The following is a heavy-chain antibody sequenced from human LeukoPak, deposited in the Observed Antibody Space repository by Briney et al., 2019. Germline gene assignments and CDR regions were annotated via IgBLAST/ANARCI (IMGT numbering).Heavy chain of an antibody. CDR1: GFTFSSYA. D-gene: IGHD6-19*01. Sequence: GGSLRLSCAASGFTFSSYAMSWVRQAPGKGLEWVSAISGSGGSTYYADSVKGRFTISRDNSKNSLYLQMNSLRTEDTALYYCAKGGSSSGWYYDYWGQGTLVTVSS. CDR3: AKGGSSSGWYYDY. V-gene: IGHV3-23*01. J-gene: IGHJ4*02. CDR2: ISGSGGST.